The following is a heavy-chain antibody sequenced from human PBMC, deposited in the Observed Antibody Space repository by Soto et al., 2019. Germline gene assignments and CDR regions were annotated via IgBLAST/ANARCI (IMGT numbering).Heavy chain of an antibody. D-gene: IGHD2-21*02. CDR2: IRSRGTII. J-gene: IGHJ5*01. Sequence: QVQLVESGGGLVKPGGSLRLSCAASGFTFSDYYMTWIRQAPGRGLEWLSYIRSRGTIIHYADSVKGRFTISRDNXDNSLYLQMNSLRADDTAVYYCARAILVVTPYFDSWGQGSLVTVSS. CDR3: ARAILVVTPYFDS. CDR1: GFTFSDYY. V-gene: IGHV3-11*01.